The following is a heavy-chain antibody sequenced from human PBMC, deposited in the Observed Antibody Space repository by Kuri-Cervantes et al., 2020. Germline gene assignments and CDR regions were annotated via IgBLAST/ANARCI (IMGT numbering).Heavy chain of an antibody. CDR3: ARDWGVRGVMVRGIDY. J-gene: IGHJ4*02. CDR2: ISSSSSTI. V-gene: IGHV3-48*02. Sequence: GESLKISCAASGFTFSSYSMNWVRQAPGKGLEWVSYISSSSSTIYYADSVKGRFTISRDNAKNSLYLQMNSLRDEDTAVYYCARDWGVRGVMVRGIDYWGQGTLVTVSS. CDR1: GFTFSSYS. D-gene: IGHD3-10*01.